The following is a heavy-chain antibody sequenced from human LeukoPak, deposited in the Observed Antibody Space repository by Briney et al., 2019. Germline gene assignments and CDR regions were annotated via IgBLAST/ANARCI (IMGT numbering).Heavy chain of an antibody. CDR3: AYSYGSGSYLTFDY. J-gene: IGHJ4*02. CDR1: GFTFSSYA. V-gene: IGHV3-23*01. CDR2: ISGSGGST. D-gene: IGHD3-10*01. Sequence: PGGSLRLSCAASGFTFSSYAMSWVRQAPGKGLEWVSAISGSGGSTYYADSVKGRFTISRDNSKNTLYLQMNSLRAEDTAVYYCAYSYGSGSYLTFDYWGQGTLVTVSS.